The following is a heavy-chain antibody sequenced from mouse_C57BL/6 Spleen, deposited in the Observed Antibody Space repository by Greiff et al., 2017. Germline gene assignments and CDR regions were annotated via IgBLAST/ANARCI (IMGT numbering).Heavy chain of an antibody. CDR2: FYPGSGSI. CDR3: ARHEERVYYGNNVGGDLDV. CDR1: GYTFTEST. V-gene: IGHV1-62-2*01. Sequence: QVQLQQSGAELVKPGASVKLSCKASGYTFTESTIHWVKQRSGQGLEWIGWFYPGSGSIKYNEKFKDKATLTAYKSSSTVYMELSRLTSEDSAVYICARHEERVYYGNNVGGDLDVWGTGTTVTVSS. J-gene: IGHJ1*03. D-gene: IGHD2-1*01.